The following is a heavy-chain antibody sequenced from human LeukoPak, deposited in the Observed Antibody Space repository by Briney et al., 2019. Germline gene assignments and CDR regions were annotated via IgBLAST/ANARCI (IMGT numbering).Heavy chain of an antibody. CDR2: IIPILGIA. Sequence: ASVKVSCKASGGTFSSYAISWVRQAPGQGLEWMGSIIPILGIANYAQKFQGRVTITADKSTSTAYMELSSLRSEDTAVYYCARAEQQAQFDYWGQGTLVTVSS. CDR1: GGTFSSYA. V-gene: IGHV1-69*04. CDR3: ARAEQQAQFDY. J-gene: IGHJ4*02. D-gene: IGHD6-13*01.